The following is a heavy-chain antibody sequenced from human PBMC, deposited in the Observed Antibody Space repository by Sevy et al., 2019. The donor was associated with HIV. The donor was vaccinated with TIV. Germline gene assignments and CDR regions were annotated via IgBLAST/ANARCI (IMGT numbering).Heavy chain of an antibody. Sequence: GGSLRLSCTASGFPFSSYDMNWVRQAPGQGLEWISSISSSSNFVYQADSVKGRFTISRDNAKNSLFLQMNSLTVKDTAVYYCARDRGVPRTRGSYQYGMDVWGQGTTVTVSS. CDR2: ISSSSNFV. CDR1: GFPFSSYD. J-gene: IGHJ6*02. D-gene: IGHD3-16*01. CDR3: ARDRGVPRTRGSYQYGMDV. V-gene: IGHV3-21*06.